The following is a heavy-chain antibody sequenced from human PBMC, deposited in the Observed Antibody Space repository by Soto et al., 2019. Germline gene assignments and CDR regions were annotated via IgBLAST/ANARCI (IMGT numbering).Heavy chain of an antibody. J-gene: IGHJ4*02. CDR2: IIPIFGTT. D-gene: IGHD1-26*01. V-gene: IGHV1-69*01. Sequence: QVQLVQSGAEVKKPGSSGKVSCTASGGTFSRYGFTWVRQPPGQGFQWMGGIIPIFGTTHYEQNFQGRLSITADESTSTVYMELSSLRSDDTAIYFCARTYYQWEALHYFDFWGQGTLVTVSS. CDR1: GGTFSRYG. CDR3: ARTYYQWEALHYFDF.